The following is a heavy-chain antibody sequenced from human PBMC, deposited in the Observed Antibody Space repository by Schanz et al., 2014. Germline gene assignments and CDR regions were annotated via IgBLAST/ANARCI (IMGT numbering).Heavy chain of an antibody. CDR1: GSTFSSHV. CDR2: INTANGNA. D-gene: IGHD2-21*01. V-gene: IGHV1-3*04. Sequence: QVQVVQSGAELKKPGASVTASCTSSGSTFSSHVIHWLRQAPGQSLEWMGWINTANGNAKYSANFQARVTITRDTSATTAYMELTNLRSEDTAVYYCARDLPYCDGGKCYSDGFDIWGQGTLVTISS. CDR3: ARDLPYCDGGKCYSDGFDI. J-gene: IGHJ3*02.